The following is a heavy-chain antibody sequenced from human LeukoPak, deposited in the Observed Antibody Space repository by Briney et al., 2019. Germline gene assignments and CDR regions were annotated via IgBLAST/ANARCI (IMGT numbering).Heavy chain of an antibody. CDR3: ARARMYYYDSSGPFFDY. J-gene: IGHJ4*02. V-gene: IGHV4-34*01. CDR2: INHSGST. Sequence: SETLSLTCAVYGGSFSGYYWSWIRQPPGKGLEWIGEINHSGSTNYNPSLKSRVTISVDRSKNQFSLKLSSVTAADTAVYYCARARMYYYDSSGPFFDYWGQGTLVTVSS. D-gene: IGHD3-22*01. CDR1: GGSFSGYY.